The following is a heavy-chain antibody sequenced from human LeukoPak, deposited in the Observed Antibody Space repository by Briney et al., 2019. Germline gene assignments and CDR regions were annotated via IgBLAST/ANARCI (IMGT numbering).Heavy chain of an antibody. CDR2: IYYSGST. CDR1: GGSISSSSYY. V-gene: IGHV4-39*01. Sequence: SETLSLTCTVSGGSISSSSYYWGWIRQPPGKGLEWIGSIYYSGSTYYNPSLKSRVTISVDTSKNQFSLKLSSVTAADTAVYYCARRGSSGYGLNWYFDLWGRGTLVTVSS. J-gene: IGHJ2*01. CDR3: ARRGSSGYGLNWYFDL. D-gene: IGHD3-22*01.